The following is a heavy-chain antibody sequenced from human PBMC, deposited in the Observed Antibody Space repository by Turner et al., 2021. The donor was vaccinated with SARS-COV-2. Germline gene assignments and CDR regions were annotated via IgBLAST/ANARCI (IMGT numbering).Heavy chain of an antibody. CDR2: INSDGSST. CDR3: ASGGSWIYVMDV. V-gene: IGHV3-74*01. Sequence: EVQLVESGGGLVQPGGSLRLSCAASGFTFSNYWMHWVRQAPGKGLVWVSRINSDGSSTRYADSVKGRFTISRDNAKNTLYLQMNSLRAEDTAVYYCASGGSWIYVMDVWGQGTTVTFSS. CDR1: GFTFSNYW. J-gene: IGHJ6*02. D-gene: IGHD2-15*01.